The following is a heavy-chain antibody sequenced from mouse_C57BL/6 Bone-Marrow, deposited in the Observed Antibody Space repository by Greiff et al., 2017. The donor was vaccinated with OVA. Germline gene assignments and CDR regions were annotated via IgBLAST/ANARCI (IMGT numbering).Heavy chain of an antibody. CDR2: IDPSDSYT. CDR3: AREVPYPDLYGPGY. V-gene: IGHV1-59*01. Sequence: QVQLQQSGAELVRPGTSVKLSCKASGYTFTSYWMHWVKQRPGQGLEWIGVIDPSDSYTNYNQKFKGKATLTVNTSSRTAYMQLSSLTSEDSAVYYCAREVPYPDLYGPGYWGQGTTLTVSS. J-gene: IGHJ2*01. D-gene: IGHD1-2*01. CDR1: GYTFTSYW.